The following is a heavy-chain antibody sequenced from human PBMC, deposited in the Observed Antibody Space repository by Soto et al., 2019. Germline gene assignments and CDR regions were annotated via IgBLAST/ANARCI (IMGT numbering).Heavy chain of an antibody. CDR3: ARDLWALSYYDSSGYRYFDY. CDR1: GGSISSGGYY. Sequence: QVQLQESGPGLVKPSQTLSLTCTVSGGSISSGGYYWSWIRQHPGKGLEWIGYIYYSGSTYYNPSLKSRLTISVDTSKNQFSLKLSSVTAADTAVYYCARDLWALSYYDSSGYRYFDYWGQGTLVTVSS. J-gene: IGHJ4*02. V-gene: IGHV4-31*03. D-gene: IGHD3-22*01. CDR2: IYYSGST.